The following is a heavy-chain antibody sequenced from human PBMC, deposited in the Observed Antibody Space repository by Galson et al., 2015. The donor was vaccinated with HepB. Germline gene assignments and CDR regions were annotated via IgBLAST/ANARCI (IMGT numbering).Heavy chain of an antibody. D-gene: IGHD2-2*01. CDR3: ARQDVVIIPAAIGYYMDV. J-gene: IGHJ6*03. V-gene: IGHV4-39*01. CDR1: GGPISSSSYY. Sequence: ETLSLTCTVSGGPISSSSYYWGWIRQPPGKGLEWIGSIYYSGSTYYNSSLKSRVTISVDTSKNQFSLKLSSVTAADTAVYYCARQDVVIIPAAIGYYMDVWGKGTTVTVSS. CDR2: IYYSGST.